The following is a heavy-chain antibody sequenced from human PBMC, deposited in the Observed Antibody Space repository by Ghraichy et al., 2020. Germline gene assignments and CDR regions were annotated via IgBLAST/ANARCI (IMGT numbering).Heavy chain of an antibody. D-gene: IGHD3-22*01. CDR1: GGSISSRSTYY. CDR3: ASRPNHYDSSGYYWDFDY. CDR2: IYYSGYT. J-gene: IGHJ4*02. Sequence: ESLNISCTVSGGSISSRSTYYWGWLRQPPGKGLEWIGSIYYSGYTYYNPSLKSRVTISVDTSKNQFSLKLTSVTAADTAVYYCASRPNHYDSSGYYWDFDYWGQGTLVTVSS. V-gene: IGHV4-39*01.